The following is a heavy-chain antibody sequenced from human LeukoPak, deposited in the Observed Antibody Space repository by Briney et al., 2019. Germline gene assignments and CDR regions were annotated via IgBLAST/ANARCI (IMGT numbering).Heavy chain of an antibody. J-gene: IGHJ4*02. CDR1: GFTGNW. CDR3: VREYYGQLY. V-gene: IGHV3-74*01. CDR2: INDGGSDT. D-gene: IGHD4-17*01. Sequence: GGSLRLSCAASGFTGNWMQWVRQAPGKGLVWVSHINDGGSDTKYADSVKGRFTISRDNAKNTLYLQMNGLRAEDTAMYYCVREYYGQLYWGQGTRVTVSS.